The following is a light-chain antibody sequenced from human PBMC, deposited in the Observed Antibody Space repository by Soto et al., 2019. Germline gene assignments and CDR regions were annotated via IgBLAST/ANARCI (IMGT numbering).Light chain of an antibody. CDR2: DVS. CDR1: SSDVGGYNY. CDR3: SSYTSSSTLSYV. J-gene: IGLJ1*01. Sequence: QSALTQPASVSGSPGQSITISCTGTSSDVGGYNYVSWYQQHPGKAPKRMIYDVSNRPSGVSNRFSGSKSGNTASLTISGLQAEDEADYYCSSYTSSSTLSYVFGPGTKLTVL. V-gene: IGLV2-14*01.